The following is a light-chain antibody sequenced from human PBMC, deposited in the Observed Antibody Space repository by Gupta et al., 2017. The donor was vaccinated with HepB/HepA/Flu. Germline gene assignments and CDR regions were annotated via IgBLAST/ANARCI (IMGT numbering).Light chain of an antibody. CDR3: QQEDNLPPD. CDR1: QDISNY. Sequence: DIQMTQSPSSLSASVGDRVTITCQASQDISNYLNWYQQKPGKAPKLLIYDASNLETGVPSRFSGSGSGTDFTFTISSLQPEDIATYYCQQEDNLPPDFGHGTKVDIK. J-gene: IGKJ3*01. V-gene: IGKV1-33*01. CDR2: DAS.